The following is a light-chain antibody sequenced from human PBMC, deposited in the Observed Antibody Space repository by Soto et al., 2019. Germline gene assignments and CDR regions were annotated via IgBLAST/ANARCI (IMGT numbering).Light chain of an antibody. CDR2: LNSDGSH. Sequence: QSVLTQSPSASASLGASVKLTCTLSSGHSSYAIAWHQQQPEKGPRYLMKLNSDGSHSKGDGLPHRFSGSSSGAERYLIISSLQSEDEADYYCQTCGTGIHVFGTRTKLTVL. J-gene: IGLJ1*01. CDR3: QTCGTGIHV. V-gene: IGLV4-69*01. CDR1: SGHSSYA.